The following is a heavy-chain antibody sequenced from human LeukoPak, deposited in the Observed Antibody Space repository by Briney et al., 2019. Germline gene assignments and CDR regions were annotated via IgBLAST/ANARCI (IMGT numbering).Heavy chain of an antibody. Sequence: ASVKVSCKASGYTFTGYYMHRVRQAPGQGLEWMGWINPNSGGTNYAQKFQGRVTMTRDTSISTAYMELSRLRSDDTAVYYCARDVKYCSSTSCFPPDYWGQGTLVTVSS. D-gene: IGHD2-2*01. V-gene: IGHV1-2*02. CDR3: ARDVKYCSSTSCFPPDY. J-gene: IGHJ4*02. CDR2: INPNSGGT. CDR1: GYTFTGYY.